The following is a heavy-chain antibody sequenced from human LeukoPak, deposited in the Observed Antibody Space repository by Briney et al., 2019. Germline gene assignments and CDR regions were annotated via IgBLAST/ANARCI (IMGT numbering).Heavy chain of an antibody. V-gene: IGHV5-10-1*01. CDR3: ARHREYDILTGYFYFDY. CDR2: IDPSDSYT. D-gene: IGHD3-9*01. J-gene: IGHJ4*02. Sequence: GESLRISCKGSGYSFTSYWISWVRQMPGKGLEWMGRIDPSDSYTNYSPSFQGHVTISADNSTSTASPQWSSLKASDTAMYYCARHREYDILTGYFYFDYWGQGTLVTVSS. CDR1: GYSFTSYW.